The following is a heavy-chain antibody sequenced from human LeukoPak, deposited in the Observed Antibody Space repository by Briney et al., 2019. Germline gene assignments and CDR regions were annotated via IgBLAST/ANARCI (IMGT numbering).Heavy chain of an antibody. J-gene: IGHJ6*03. CDR1: GGSFSGHY. CDR2: INHSGST. D-gene: IGHD3-10*01. Sequence: PSETLSLTCAVYGGSFSGHYWSWIRQPPGKGLEWIGEINHSGSTNYNPSLKSRVTISVDTSKNQFSLKLSSVTAADTAVYYCARGFYGSSPAIDAPTGAYYYYMDVWGKGTTVTVSS. V-gene: IGHV4-34*01. CDR3: ARGFYGSSPAIDAPTGAYYYYMDV.